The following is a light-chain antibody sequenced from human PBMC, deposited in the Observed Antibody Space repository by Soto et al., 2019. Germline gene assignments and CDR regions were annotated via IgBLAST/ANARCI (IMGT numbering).Light chain of an antibody. J-gene: IGKJ1*01. CDR1: QSVGSN. CDR3: QQYNKWPQT. CDR2: SAS. V-gene: IGKV3-15*01. Sequence: EVVMTQSPATLSVSPGERATLSCRASQSVGSNLAGYQQKPGQAPRLLIYSASTRATGIPAKFSGSGSGTEFTLTISSLQSEDFAVYYCQQYNKWPQTFGQGTKVEIK.